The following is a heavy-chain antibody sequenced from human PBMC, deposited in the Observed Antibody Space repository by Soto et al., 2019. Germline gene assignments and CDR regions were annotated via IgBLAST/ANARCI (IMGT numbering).Heavy chain of an antibody. D-gene: IGHD6-19*01. J-gene: IGHJ4*02. CDR3: ARRGYSSGWYPS. Sequence: QVQLQQWGAGLLKPSETLSLTCAVYGGSFTGYYWSWIRQPPGKGLEWIGEINHSGSTNYNPSLKSRVTISVDTSKNKFSLWLNSVTGADTAVYYCARRGYSSGWYPSWGQGTLVTVSS. CDR1: GGSFTGYY. V-gene: IGHV4-34*01. CDR2: INHSGST.